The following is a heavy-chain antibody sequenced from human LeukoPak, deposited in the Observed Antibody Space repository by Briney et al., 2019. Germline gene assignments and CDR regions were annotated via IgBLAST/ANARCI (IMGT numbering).Heavy chain of an antibody. CDR2: ISWNSGSI. Sequence: GRSLRLSCAASGFTFDDYTMHWVRQAPGKGLGWVSGISWNSGSIGYADSVKGRFTISRDNAKNSLYLQKNSLRAEDTALYYCAKGGHKWLGVFDYWGQGTLVTVSS. CDR1: GFTFDDYT. V-gene: IGHV3-9*01. CDR3: AKGGHKWLGVFDY. D-gene: IGHD6-19*01. J-gene: IGHJ4*02.